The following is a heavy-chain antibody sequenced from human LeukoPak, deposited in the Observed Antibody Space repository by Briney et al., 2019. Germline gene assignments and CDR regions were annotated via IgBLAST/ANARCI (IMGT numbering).Heavy chain of an antibody. CDR1: GGSISGFY. CDR2: IYSSGST. CDR3: ARHLNSGWYPYFDY. D-gene: IGHD6-19*01. V-gene: IGHV4-59*08. J-gene: IGHJ4*02. Sequence: PSETLSLTCTVSGGSISGFYWSWIRQPPGQGLEWIGYIYSSGSTNYNPSLKSRVTISVDTSENHFSLNLSPVTAADTAMYYCARHLNSGWYPYFDYWGQGTLVTVSS.